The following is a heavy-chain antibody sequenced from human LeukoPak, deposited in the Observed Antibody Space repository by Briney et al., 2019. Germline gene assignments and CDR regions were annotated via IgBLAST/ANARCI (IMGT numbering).Heavy chain of an antibody. CDR1: GFTFSSYW. CDR2: INSDGSST. V-gene: IGHV3-74*01. D-gene: IGHD3-22*01. Sequence: GGSLRLSCAASGFTFSSYWMHWVRQAPGKGPVWVSRINSDGSSTSYADSVKGRFTISRDNAKNTLFLQMNSLRAEDTAVYYCARGGGGYYYGWGKGTLVTVSS. CDR3: ARGGGGYYYG. J-gene: IGHJ4*02.